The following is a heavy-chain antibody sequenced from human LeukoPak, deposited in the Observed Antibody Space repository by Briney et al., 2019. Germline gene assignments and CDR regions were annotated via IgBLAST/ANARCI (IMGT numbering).Heavy chain of an antibody. Sequence: GGSLRLSCAASGFTFSSYGMHWVRQAPGKGLEWVAFIRYDGSNKYYAESGKGRFTISRDNSKNTLYLQMNSLRAEDTAVYYSAKVLVRGGDWFDPWGQGTLVTVSS. V-gene: IGHV3-30*02. J-gene: IGHJ5*02. D-gene: IGHD3-3*01. CDR2: IRYDGSNK. CDR3: AKVLVRGGDWFDP. CDR1: GFTFSSYG.